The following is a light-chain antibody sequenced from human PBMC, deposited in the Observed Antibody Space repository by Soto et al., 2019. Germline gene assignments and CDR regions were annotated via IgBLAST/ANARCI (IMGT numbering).Light chain of an antibody. J-gene: IGKJ1*01. CDR2: KAS. Sequence: DVQMTQSPSTLSASVGDRVTITCRASQSIGDWLAWFQQKPGRAPKLLIYKASSLESGVPSTFSGSASGTEFTLTISSLQPDDFATDYCQQYYDYSWTFGQGTKVDIK. CDR1: QSIGDW. V-gene: IGKV1-5*03. CDR3: QQYYDYSWT.